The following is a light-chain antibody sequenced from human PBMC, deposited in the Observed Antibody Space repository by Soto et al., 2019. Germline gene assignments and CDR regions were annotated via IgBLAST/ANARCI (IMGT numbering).Light chain of an antibody. CDR2: VTSDGSH. J-gene: IGLJ3*02. Sequence: QLVLTQSPSASASPGASVKLTCTLSSGHSDYAIAWHQQQPEKGPRYLMKVTSDGSHTKGDGIPDRFSGSSSGADRYLTISSLRSEDEADYYCQAWGTGGVFGGGTKLTVL. CDR3: QAWGTGGV. V-gene: IGLV4-69*01. CDR1: SGHSDYA.